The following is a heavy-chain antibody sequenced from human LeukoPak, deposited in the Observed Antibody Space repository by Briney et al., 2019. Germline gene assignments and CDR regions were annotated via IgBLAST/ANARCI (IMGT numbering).Heavy chain of an antibody. Sequence: GGSLRLSCAASGFTFSSYSMNWVRQAPGKGLEWVSYISSSSSTIYYADSVKGRFTISRDNAKNSLYLQMNSLRAEDTAVYYCARDPLPDDATTSKNWGQGTLVTVSS. CDR2: ISSSSSTI. D-gene: IGHD1-1*01. CDR3: ARDPLPDDATTSKN. J-gene: IGHJ4*02. CDR1: GFTFSSYS. V-gene: IGHV3-48*01.